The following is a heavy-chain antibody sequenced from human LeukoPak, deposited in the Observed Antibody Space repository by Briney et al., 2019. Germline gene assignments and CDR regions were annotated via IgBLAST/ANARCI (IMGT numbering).Heavy chain of an antibody. CDR1: GGSISGYY. Sequence: SETLSLTCTVSGGSISGYYWSWIRQPPGKGLEWIAYIYYTGSTYYNPSLKSRVTISVDTSKNQFSLKLTSVTAADTAIYYCARVRLWLGAFNAFDVWGQGTMVTVSS. V-gene: IGHV4-59*12. D-gene: IGHD3-10*01. J-gene: IGHJ3*01. CDR3: ARVRLWLGAFNAFDV. CDR2: IYYTGST.